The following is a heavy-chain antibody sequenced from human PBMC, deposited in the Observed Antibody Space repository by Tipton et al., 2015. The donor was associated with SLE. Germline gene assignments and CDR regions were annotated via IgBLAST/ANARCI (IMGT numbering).Heavy chain of an antibody. CDR1: GFTFSSYG. CDR2: IWYDGSNK. D-gene: IGHD5-12*01. Sequence: RSLRLSCAAPGFTFSSYGMHWVRQAPGKGLEWVAVIWYDGSNKYYADSVKGRFTISRDNSKNTLYLQMNSLRAEDTAVYYCARSPYSGYDGGYFDYWGQGTLVTVSS. V-gene: IGHV3-33*01. J-gene: IGHJ4*02. CDR3: ARSPYSGYDGGYFDY.